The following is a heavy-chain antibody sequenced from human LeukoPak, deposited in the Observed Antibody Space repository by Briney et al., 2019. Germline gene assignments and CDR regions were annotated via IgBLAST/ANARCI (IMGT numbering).Heavy chain of an antibody. CDR2: ISSSGSYI. V-gene: IGHV3-21*01. J-gene: IGHJ6*02. CDR3: ARRSGYSLDV. Sequence: GGSLRLSCAASGFTFSAYNMNWVRQAPGKGLEWVSSISSSGSYIYYADSVRGRFTISRDNAKNSLYLQMNSLRAEDTAVYYCARRSGYSLDVWGQGTTVTVSS. CDR1: GFTFSAYN. D-gene: IGHD5-18*01.